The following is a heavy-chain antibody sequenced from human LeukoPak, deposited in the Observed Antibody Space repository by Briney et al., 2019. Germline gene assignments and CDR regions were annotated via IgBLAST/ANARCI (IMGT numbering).Heavy chain of an antibody. Sequence: SETLSLTCTISGDSIGSSHYYWVWIRQRPGKGLEWVGSIYFDGSTYYNPALKSRVTIFSDTSKVQFSLKLSSVTATDTAVYYCARRSHCTGSSCLSVWGQGTTVTVSS. J-gene: IGHJ6*02. D-gene: IGHD2-15*01. V-gene: IGHV4-39*01. CDR3: ARRSHCTGSSCLSV. CDR2: IYFDGST. CDR1: GDSIGSSHYY.